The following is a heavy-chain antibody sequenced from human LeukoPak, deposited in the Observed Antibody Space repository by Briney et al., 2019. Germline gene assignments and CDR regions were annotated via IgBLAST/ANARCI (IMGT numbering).Heavy chain of an antibody. D-gene: IGHD3-22*01. J-gene: IGHJ2*01. Sequence: GGSLRLSCAASGFIFNSCGMNWVRQAPGKGLEWLSFISSSNSTIYYADSVKGRFTVSRDNAKDSLYLQMNGLRDEDTAVYYCARDGGGGYYYVKWYFDLWGRGTLVTVSS. CDR3: ARDGGGGYYYVKWYFDL. CDR1: GFIFNSCG. CDR2: ISSSNSTI. V-gene: IGHV3-48*02.